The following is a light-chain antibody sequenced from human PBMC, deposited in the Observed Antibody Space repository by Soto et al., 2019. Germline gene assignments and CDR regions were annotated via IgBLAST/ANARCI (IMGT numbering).Light chain of an antibody. CDR1: QTIDKY. Sequence: DIQMTQSPSSLSASIGDRVTITCRASQTIDKYLNWYQQKAGAAPKLLIFFASTLQSGVPSRFSGGGSGTDFTLAISSLQTEDFATYYCQQSYSTPHNFGQGTKLEIK. V-gene: IGKV1-39*01. CDR3: QQSYSTPHN. J-gene: IGKJ2*01. CDR2: FAS.